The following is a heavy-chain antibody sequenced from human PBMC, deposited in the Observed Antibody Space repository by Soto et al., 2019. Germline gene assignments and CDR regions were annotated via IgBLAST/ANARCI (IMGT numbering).Heavy chain of an antibody. CDR3: ARDYRGYTTGYAFDI. CDR1: GGSVSSGSHY. V-gene: IGHV4-61*01. Sequence: QVQLQESGPGLVKPSETLSLTCTVSGGSVSSGSHYWSWIRQPPGKGLEWIGYVYYSGTTNYNPSLKSRVTISFDTSRNQFSLKLSSVTAADTAVYYCARDYRGYTTGYAFDIWGQGTMVTVSS. CDR2: VYYSGTT. J-gene: IGHJ3*02. D-gene: IGHD5-18*01.